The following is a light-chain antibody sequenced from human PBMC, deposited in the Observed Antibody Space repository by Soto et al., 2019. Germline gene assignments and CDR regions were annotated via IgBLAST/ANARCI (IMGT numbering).Light chain of an antibody. J-gene: IGKJ3*01. Sequence: EIVLTQSLATLSLSPGERATLSCRASQSVSTYLAWYQQKPGQAPRLLIYDASNRATGIPARFSGSGSGTDFTLTISSLEPEDFAVYYCQLRNNWPPEVTFGPGTKVDIK. CDR1: QSVSTY. CDR2: DAS. CDR3: QLRNNWPPEVT. V-gene: IGKV3-11*01.